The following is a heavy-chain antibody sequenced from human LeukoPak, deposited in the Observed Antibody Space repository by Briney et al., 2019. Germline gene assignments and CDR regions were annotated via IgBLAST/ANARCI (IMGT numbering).Heavy chain of an antibody. CDR1: GFTVSSNY. D-gene: IGHD1-26*01. Sequence: PGGSLRLSCAASGFTVSSNYMSWVRQAPGKGLEWVSGISWNSGSIGYADSVKGRFTVSRDNAKNSLYLQMNSLRAEDMALYYCAKGVRNIVGAYDAFDIWGQGTMVTVSS. CDR2: ISWNSGSI. V-gene: IGHV3-9*03. CDR3: AKGVRNIVGAYDAFDI. J-gene: IGHJ3*02.